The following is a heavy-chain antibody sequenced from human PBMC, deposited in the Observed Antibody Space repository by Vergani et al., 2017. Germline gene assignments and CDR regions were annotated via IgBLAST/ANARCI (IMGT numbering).Heavy chain of an antibody. V-gene: IGHV1-69*01. CDR1: GGTFSSYA. D-gene: IGHD5-12*01. CDR2: IIPIFGTA. CDR3: ASPNPAVATILRRGGGTEGVDY. Sequence: QVQLVQSGAEVKKPGSSVKVSCKASGGTFSSYAISWVRQAPGQGLEWMGGIIPIFGTANYAQKFQGRVTITADESTSTAYMELSSLSSEDTAVYYCASPNPAVATILRRGGGTEGVDYWGQETLVTVSS. J-gene: IGHJ4*02.